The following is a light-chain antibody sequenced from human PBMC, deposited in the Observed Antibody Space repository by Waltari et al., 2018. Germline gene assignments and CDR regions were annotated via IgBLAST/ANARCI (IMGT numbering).Light chain of an antibody. Sequence: QSVLTQPPSVSAPPRQRVTLSCSASSADIGSKSVTWYQQLPGKAPKLLIYYDDLLPSGVSVRFSGSKSGTSASLAISGLQSEDEAHYYCATWDDSRSGVVFGGGTKLTVL. CDR3: ATWDDSRSGVV. V-gene: IGLV1-36*01. J-gene: IGLJ3*02. CDR2: YDD. CDR1: SADIGSKS.